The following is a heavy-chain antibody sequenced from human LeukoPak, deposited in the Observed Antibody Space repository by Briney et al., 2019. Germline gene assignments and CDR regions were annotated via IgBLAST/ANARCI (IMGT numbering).Heavy chain of an antibody. V-gene: IGHV3-23*01. D-gene: IGHD6-19*01. CDR1: GFTFSSYA. CDR3: AKGSSSGWPYYYYYYCMDV. CDR2: ISGSGGST. Sequence: GGSLRLSCAASGFTFSSYAMSWVRQAPGKGLEWVSAISGSGGSTYYADSVKGRFTISRDNSKNTLYLQMNSLRAEDKAVYYCAKGSSSGWPYYYYYYCMDVWGKGSTVTVSS. J-gene: IGHJ6*03.